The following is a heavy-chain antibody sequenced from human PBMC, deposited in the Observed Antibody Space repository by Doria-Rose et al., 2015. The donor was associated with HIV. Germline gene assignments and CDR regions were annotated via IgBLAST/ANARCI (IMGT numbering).Heavy chain of an antibody. CDR3: ARIKSSRWYHKYYFDF. Sequence: QVTLKESGPVLVKPTETLTLTCTVSGVSLSSPGMGVSWIRQPPGKALEWLANIFSDDERSYNTSRKSRLTISRGTSKSQVVLTMTDMDPVDTATYYCARIKSSRWYHKYYFDFRGQGTLVIVS. D-gene: IGHD6-13*01. J-gene: IGHJ4*02. CDR1: GVSLSSPGMG. CDR2: IFSDDER. V-gene: IGHV2-26*01.